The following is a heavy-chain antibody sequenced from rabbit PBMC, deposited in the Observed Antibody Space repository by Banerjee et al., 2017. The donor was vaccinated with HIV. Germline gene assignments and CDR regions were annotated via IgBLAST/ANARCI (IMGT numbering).Heavy chain of an antibody. CDR3: ARGDGAYAGYDGL. V-gene: IGHV1S45*01. D-gene: IGHD7-1*01. CDR2: IYTGSSGST. Sequence: QEQLAESGGDLVKPGGSLKLSCKASGFDFSSYYMSWVRQAPGKGLEWIACIYTGSSGSTNYASWAKGRFTISKSSSTTVTLQMTSLTAADTATYFCARGDGAYAGYDGLWGQGHPRHRL. CDR1: GFDFSSYYM. J-gene: IGHJ3*01.